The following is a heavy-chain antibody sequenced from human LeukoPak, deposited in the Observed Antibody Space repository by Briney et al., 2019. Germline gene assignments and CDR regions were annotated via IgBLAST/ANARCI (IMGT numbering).Heavy chain of an antibody. D-gene: IGHD6-13*01. CDR1: GFTFDDYA. CDR2: ISWNSGSI. Sequence: GGSLRLSCAASGFTFDDYAMHWVRQAPGKGLEWVSGISWNSGSIGYADSVKGRFTISRDNAKNSLYLQMNSLRAEDTALYYCAKDIYDYIAAASDYWGQGTLVTVSS. V-gene: IGHV3-9*01. J-gene: IGHJ4*02. CDR3: AKDIYDYIAAASDY.